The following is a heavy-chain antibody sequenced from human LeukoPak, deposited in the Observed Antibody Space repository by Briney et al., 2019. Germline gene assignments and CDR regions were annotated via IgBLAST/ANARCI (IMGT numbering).Heavy chain of an antibody. CDR2: INHSGST. CDR1: GGSFSGYY. CDR3: ARGTSLLWPSVGMDV. J-gene: IGHJ6*02. Sequence: PSETLSLTCAVYGGSFSGYYWNWIRQPPGKGLEWIGEINHSGSTNYNPSPKSRVTISLDTSKNQFSLKLSSVTAADTAVYYCARGTSLLWPSVGMDVWGQGTTVTVSS. V-gene: IGHV4-34*01. D-gene: IGHD3-10*01.